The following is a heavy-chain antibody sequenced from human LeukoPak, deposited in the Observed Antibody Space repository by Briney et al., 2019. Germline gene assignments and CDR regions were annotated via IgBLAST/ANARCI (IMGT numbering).Heavy chain of an antibody. CDR3: ARDINDSSGYYIDY. D-gene: IGHD3-22*01. V-gene: IGHV1-2*02. CDR2: INPNSGGT. J-gene: IGHJ4*02. CDR1: GYTFTGYY. Sequence: ASVKVSCKAPGYTFTGYYMHWVRQAPGQGLEWMGWINPNSGGTNYAQKFQGRVTMTRDTSISTAYMELSRLRSDDTAVYYCARDINDSSGYYIDYWGQGTLVTVSS.